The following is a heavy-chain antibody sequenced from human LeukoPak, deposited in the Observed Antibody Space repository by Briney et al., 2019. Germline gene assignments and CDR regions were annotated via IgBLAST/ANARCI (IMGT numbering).Heavy chain of an antibody. D-gene: IGHD4-17*01. CDR3: ARQLYGSDY. CDR1: GVSFSTYY. Sequence: SETLSLTCDVSGVSFSTYYWSWIRQSPEKGLEWIGEVNHSGYSNLDPSLKSRVTISVDTSKNQFSLKLSSVTAADAAVYYCARQLYGSDYWGQGTLVTVSS. J-gene: IGHJ4*02. V-gene: IGHV4-34*01. CDR2: VNHSGYS.